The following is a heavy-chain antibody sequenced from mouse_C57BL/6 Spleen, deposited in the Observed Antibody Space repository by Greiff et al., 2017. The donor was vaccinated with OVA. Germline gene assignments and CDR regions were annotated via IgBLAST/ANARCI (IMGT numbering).Heavy chain of an antibody. Sequence: EVKLVESGGGLVQPGGSMKLSCVASGFTFSNYWMNWVRQSPEKGLEWVAQIRLKSDNYATHYAESVKGRFTISRDDSKSSVYLQMNNLRAEDTGIYYCTTSPYDYDRGYAMDYWGQGTSVTVSS. CDR1: GFTFSNYW. J-gene: IGHJ4*01. CDR3: TTSPYDYDRGYAMDY. D-gene: IGHD2-4*01. CDR2: IRLKSDNYAT. V-gene: IGHV6-3*01.